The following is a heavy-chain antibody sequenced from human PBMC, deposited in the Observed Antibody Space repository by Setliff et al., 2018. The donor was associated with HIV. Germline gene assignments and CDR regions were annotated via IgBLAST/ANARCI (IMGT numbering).Heavy chain of an antibody. CDR2: IYTSGST. CDR3: ARGRALGV. CDR1: GGSISSGTDY. Sequence: SETLSLTCSVSGGSISSGTDYWSWIRQPAGKGLEWIGRIYTSGSTNYNPSLKSRVTISVDTSKNQFSLKLSSVTAADTAVYYCARGRALGVWGQGTMVTVSS. V-gene: IGHV4-61*02. J-gene: IGHJ3*01. D-gene: IGHD3-3*02.